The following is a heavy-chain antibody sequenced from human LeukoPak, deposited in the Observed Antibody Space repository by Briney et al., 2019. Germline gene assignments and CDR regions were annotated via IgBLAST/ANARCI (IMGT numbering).Heavy chain of an antibody. Sequence: SETLSHTCAVYGGSFSGYYWSWIRQPPGKGLEWIGEINHSGSTNYNPSLKSRVTISVDTSKNQFSLKLTSVIAADTAVYYCARGGLYCSSSSCTPDWFDPWGQGTLVTVSS. J-gene: IGHJ5*02. CDR2: INHSGST. D-gene: IGHD2-2*01. CDR3: ARGGLYCSSSSCTPDWFDP. CDR1: GGSFSGYY. V-gene: IGHV4-34*01.